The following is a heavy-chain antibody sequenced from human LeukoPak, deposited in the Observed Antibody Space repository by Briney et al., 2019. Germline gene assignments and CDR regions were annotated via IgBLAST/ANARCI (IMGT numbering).Heavy chain of an antibody. D-gene: IGHD5/OR15-5a*01. J-gene: IGHJ4*02. Sequence: SETLSLTCNVSGGSFNKYYWSWVRQPPGKGLEWIGYIYGSGFTNYSPSLKSRLTISADTSYNQFSLKLSSVTAADTAVYYCGRAAGTKSYGLRGPIDYWGQGALVTVS. CDR3: GRAAGTKSYGLRGPIDY. CDR2: IYGSGFT. CDR1: GGSFNKYY. V-gene: IGHV4-59*01.